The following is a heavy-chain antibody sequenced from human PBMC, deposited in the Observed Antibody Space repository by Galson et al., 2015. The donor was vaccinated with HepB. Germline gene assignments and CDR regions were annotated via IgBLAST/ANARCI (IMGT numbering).Heavy chain of an antibody. D-gene: IGHD4-11*01. CDR2: ISWNSGSI. CDR1: GFTFDDYA. CDR3: AKDRYSNYGPYYFDY. J-gene: IGHJ4*02. Sequence: SLRLSCAASGFTFDDYAMHWVRQAPGKGLEWVSGISWNSGSIGYADSVKGRFTISRDNAKNSLYLRMNSLRAEDTALYYCAKDRYSNYGPYYFDYWGQGTLVTVSS. V-gene: IGHV3-9*01.